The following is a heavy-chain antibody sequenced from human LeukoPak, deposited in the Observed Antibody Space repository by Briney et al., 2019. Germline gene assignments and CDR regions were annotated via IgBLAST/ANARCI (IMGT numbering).Heavy chain of an antibody. Sequence: ASVKVSCKASGYTFTSYGISWVRQAPGQGLEWMGWISAYNGNTNYAQKLQGRVTMSTDTSTSTAYMELRSLRSDDTAVYYCARDGVDFWSGYPPFDYWGQGTLVTVSS. J-gene: IGHJ4*02. CDR3: ARDGVDFWSGYPPFDY. V-gene: IGHV1-18*01. CDR2: ISAYNGNT. CDR1: GYTFTSYG. D-gene: IGHD3-3*01.